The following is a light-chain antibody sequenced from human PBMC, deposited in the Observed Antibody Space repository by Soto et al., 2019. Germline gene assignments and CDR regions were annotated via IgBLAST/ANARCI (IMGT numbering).Light chain of an antibody. CDR1: SSNIGTNY. J-gene: IGLJ3*02. V-gene: IGLV1-47*01. CDR3: AAWDDSLSGVL. Sequence: QSVLSQPPSASGTPGQRVTVSCSGSSSNIGTNYVYWYQQLPATAPKLLIYRNNQRPSGVPERFAGSKSGTSASLAISGLRSEDEADYFCAAWDDSLSGVLFGGGTKLTVL. CDR2: RNN.